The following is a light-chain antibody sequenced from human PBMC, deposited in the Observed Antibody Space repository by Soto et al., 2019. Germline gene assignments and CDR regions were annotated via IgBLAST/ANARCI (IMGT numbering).Light chain of an antibody. CDR3: QQYNSYSPET. Sequence: DIQMTQSPSSVSASVGDRVTITCRASQDISDLLAWYQQKPGKAPRLLIFAASNLHTEVPSRFSGSGSGTEFTLTITSLQPDDFATYYCQQYNSYSPETFGQGTKVDIK. V-gene: IGKV1-12*01. J-gene: IGKJ1*01. CDR2: AAS. CDR1: QDISDL.